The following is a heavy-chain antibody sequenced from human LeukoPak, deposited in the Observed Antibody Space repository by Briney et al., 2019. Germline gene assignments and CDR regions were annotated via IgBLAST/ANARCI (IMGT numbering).Heavy chain of an antibody. CDR3: ARHLYSGDSSFDY. CDR1: GGSISNYH. V-gene: IGHV4-59*08. J-gene: IGHJ4*01. CDR2: IHYSGTT. Sequence: PSETLSLTCTVSGGSISNYHWSWIRQPPGKGPEWIGYIHYSGTTNCNPSLKSRVTMSVDTSKNQFSLKLRSVTAADTAVYYCARHLYSGDSSFDYWGHGTLVTVSS. D-gene: IGHD1-26*01.